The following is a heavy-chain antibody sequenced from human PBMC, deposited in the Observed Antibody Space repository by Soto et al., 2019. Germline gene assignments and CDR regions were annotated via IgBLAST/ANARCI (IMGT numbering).Heavy chain of an antibody. D-gene: IGHD1-26*01. CDR2: ISGSGGST. CDR1: GFTFSSYA. Sequence: EVQLLESGGGLVQPGGSLRLSCAASGFTFSSYAMSWVRQAPGKGLEWVSAISGSGGSTYYADSVKGRFTISRDNSKNTLYLQMNSLRAEDTAVYYCTTGASGNYGVDPWGQGTLVTVSS. CDR3: TTGASGNYGVDP. J-gene: IGHJ5*02. V-gene: IGHV3-23*01.